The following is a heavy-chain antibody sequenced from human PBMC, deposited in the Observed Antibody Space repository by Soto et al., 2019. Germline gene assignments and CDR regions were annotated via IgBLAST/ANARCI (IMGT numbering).Heavy chain of an antibody. CDR1: GFTFSSYS. V-gene: IGHV3-21*01. Sequence: GGSLRLSCAASGFTFSSYSMNWVRQAPGKGLEWVSSISSSSYIYYADSVKGRFTISRDNAKNSLYLQMNSLRAEDTAVYYCARDKNYDSAPEMVDWFDPWGQGTLVTVSS. J-gene: IGHJ5*02. CDR2: ISSSSYI. D-gene: IGHD3-22*01. CDR3: ARDKNYDSAPEMVDWFDP.